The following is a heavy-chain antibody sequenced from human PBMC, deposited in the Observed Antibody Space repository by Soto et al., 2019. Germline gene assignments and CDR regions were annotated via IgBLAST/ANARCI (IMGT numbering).Heavy chain of an antibody. CDR1: GFTFSSYG. V-gene: IGHV3-30*18. D-gene: IGHD3-3*01. Sequence: GGSLRLSCAAPGFTFSSYGMHGVRQAPGKVLEWVAVISYDGSNKYYADSVKGRFTISRDNSKNTLYLQMNSLRAEDTAVYYWAKTFGVVTTADYWGQGTLVIV. CDR3: AKTFGVVTTADY. J-gene: IGHJ4*02. CDR2: ISYDGSNK.